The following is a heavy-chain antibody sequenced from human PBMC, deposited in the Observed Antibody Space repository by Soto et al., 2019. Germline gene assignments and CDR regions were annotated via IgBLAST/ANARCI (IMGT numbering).Heavy chain of an antibody. J-gene: IGHJ5*02. CDR2: IYYSGST. V-gene: IGHV4-39*01. D-gene: IGHD3-10*01. CDR1: GGSISSSSYY. Sequence: QLQLQESGPGLVKPSETLSLTCTVSGGSISSSSYYWGWIRQPPGKGLEWIGSIYYSGSTYYNPSLKSRVTISVDTSKNQFSLKLSSVTAADTAVYYCARQAEGFGEVNDPWFDPWGQGTLVTVSS. CDR3: ARQAEGFGEVNDPWFDP.